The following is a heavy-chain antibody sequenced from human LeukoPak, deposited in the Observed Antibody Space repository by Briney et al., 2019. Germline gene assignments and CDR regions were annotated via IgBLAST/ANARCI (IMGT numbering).Heavy chain of an antibody. CDR2: ISAYNGNT. CDR1: GYNFTSYG. D-gene: IGHD1-1*01. J-gene: IGHJ4*02. V-gene: IGHV1-18*01. Sequence: ASVRVSCKTSGYNFTSYGISWVRQAPGQGLEWMGWISAYNGNTNYVQKFRGRVAMTTDTSTSTVYKDLRSLRSDGPAVYYCARDIATVQHQDWGQGTLVTVSS. CDR3: ARDIATVQHQD.